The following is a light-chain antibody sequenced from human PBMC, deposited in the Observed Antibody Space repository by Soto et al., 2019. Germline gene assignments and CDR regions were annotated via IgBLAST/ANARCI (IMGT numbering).Light chain of an antibody. CDR3: CSYTTTSTYV. CDR1: SSDVGGYNY. V-gene: IGLV2-14*01. J-gene: IGLJ3*02. Sequence: QSALTQPASVSGSPGQSITISCTGTSSDVGGYNYVSWYQQHPGKVPKLMIYEVFRRPSGISNRFSGSKSGNTASLTISGLRAEAEADYYCCSYTTTSTYVFGGGTKLTVL. CDR2: EVF.